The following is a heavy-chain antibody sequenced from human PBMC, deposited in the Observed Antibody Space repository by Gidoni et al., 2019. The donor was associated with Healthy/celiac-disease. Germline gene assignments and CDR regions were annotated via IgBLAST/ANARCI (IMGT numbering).Heavy chain of an antibody. CDR1: GGSFSGYY. Sequence: QVQLQQWGAGLLKPSETLSLTCAVYGGSFSGYYWSWIRQPPGKGLEWIGEINHSGSTNYNPSLKSRVTISVDTSKNQFSLKLSSVTAADTAVYYCARARLRAAKGGFDPWGQGTLVTVSS. J-gene: IGHJ5*02. CDR2: INHSGST. V-gene: IGHV4-34*01. D-gene: IGHD1-26*01. CDR3: ARARLRAAKGGFDP.